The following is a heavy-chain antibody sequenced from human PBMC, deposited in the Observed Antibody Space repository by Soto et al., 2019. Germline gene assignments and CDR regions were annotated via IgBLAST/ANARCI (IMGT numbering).Heavy chain of an antibody. Sequence: PGGSLRLSCAASGFTFSSYGLHWVRQAPGKGLEWVAVISYDGSNKEYADSVKGRFTIARDNSKNTLYLQMNSLRAEDTAVYYCAKAQMIVVSCDYWGQGTLVTVSS. D-gene: IGHD3-22*01. CDR2: ISYDGSNK. CDR3: AKAQMIVVSCDY. J-gene: IGHJ4*02. CDR1: GFTFSSYG. V-gene: IGHV3-30*18.